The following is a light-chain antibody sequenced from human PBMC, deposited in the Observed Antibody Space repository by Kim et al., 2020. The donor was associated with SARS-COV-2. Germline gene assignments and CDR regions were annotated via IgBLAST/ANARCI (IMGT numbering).Light chain of an antibody. J-gene: IGLJ3*02. Sequence: GQSITIACTGTSSDVGAYNYVSWYQQYPGKAPKIMIYDVTNRPSGVSNRFSGSKSGNTASLTISGLQAEDEADCYCSSFTSSTTWVFGGGTQLTVL. V-gene: IGLV2-14*03. CDR2: DVT. CDR3: SSFTSSTTWV. CDR1: SSDVGAYNY.